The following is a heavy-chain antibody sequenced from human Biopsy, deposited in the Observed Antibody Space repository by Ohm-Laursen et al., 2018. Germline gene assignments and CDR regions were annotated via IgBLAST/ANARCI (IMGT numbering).Heavy chain of an antibody. CDR2: IFYSANT. V-gene: IGHV4-31*03. CDR1: GVSINGGRYY. J-gene: IGHJ5*02. Sequence: TLSLTCTVSGVSINGGRYYWNWIRHHPGKGLEWIGNIFYSANTYYNPSLKSRVTISVDVSKNQFSLKLSSVTAADTAVYYCARDRFDLLTPNWFDPWGQGTLVTVSS. CDR3: ARDRFDLLTPNWFDP. D-gene: IGHD3-9*01.